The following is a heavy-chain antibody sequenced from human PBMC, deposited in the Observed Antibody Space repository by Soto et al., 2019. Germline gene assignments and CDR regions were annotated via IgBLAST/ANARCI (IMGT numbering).Heavy chain of an antibody. CDR3: ARDDYYNFYYFDY. J-gene: IGHJ4*02. CDR1: GFTFSSYA. Sequence: GGSLRLSCATSGFTFSSYAMHWVRQAPGKGLEWVAVIWPDGSNEYYADSVKGRFTISRDNSKNTLWLQMNSLKDEDTAVYYCARDDYYNFYYFDYWGQGTLVTVSS. CDR2: IWPDGSNE. D-gene: IGHD2-21*02. V-gene: IGHV3-33*01.